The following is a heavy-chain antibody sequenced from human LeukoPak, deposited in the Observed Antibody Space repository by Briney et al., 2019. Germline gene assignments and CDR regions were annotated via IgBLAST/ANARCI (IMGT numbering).Heavy chain of an antibody. CDR2: INPNSGGT. CDR3: ARSPHILTGENFDY. D-gene: IGHD3-9*01. CDR1: GYSFTAYY. Sequence: GASVKVSCKASGYSFTAYYMHWVRQAPGQGLEWMGWINPNSGGTNYAQEFQGRVTVTRDTSITTAYMEMSRLRSDDTALYYCARSPHILTGENFDYWGQGTLVTVSS. J-gene: IGHJ4*02. V-gene: IGHV1-2*02.